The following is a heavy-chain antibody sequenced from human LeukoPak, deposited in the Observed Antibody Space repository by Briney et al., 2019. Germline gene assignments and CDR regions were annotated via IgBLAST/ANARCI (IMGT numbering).Heavy chain of an antibody. CDR2: IYYSGST. J-gene: IGHJ5*02. CDR3: ARGIVVPAAITNWFDP. D-gene: IGHD2-2*02. V-gene: IGHV4-31*03. Sequence: SETLSLTCTVSGGSISSGGYYWSWIRQHPGKGLEWIGYIYYSGSTYYNPSLKSRVTISVDTSKNQFSLKLSSVTAADTAVYYCARGIVVPAAITNWFDPWGQGTLVIVSS. CDR1: GGSISSGGYY.